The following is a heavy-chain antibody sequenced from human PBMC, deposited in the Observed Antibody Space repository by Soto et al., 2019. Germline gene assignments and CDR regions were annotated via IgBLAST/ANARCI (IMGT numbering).Heavy chain of an antibody. D-gene: IGHD2-15*01. J-gene: IGHJ6*02. CDR2: IYYSGGT. V-gene: IGHV4-31*03. CDR3: ACVVRQCGCGSCSPYYTYGMDV. CDR1: GSFIRSGVYC. Sequence: SETLSLTCTVSGSFIRSGVYCWSWIRQHPGKGLKWIGYIYYSGGTYYNPTLKRRVTISVDTSNNHFSLKLSSVTSADTAVNYGACVVRQCGCGSCSPYYTYGMDVWGQGATVPVSS.